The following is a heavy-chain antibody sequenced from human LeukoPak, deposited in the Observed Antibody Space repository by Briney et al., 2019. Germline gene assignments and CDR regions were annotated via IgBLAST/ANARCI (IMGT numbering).Heavy chain of an antibody. CDR1: GYTFTSYY. Sequence: ASVKVSCKASGYTFTSYYMHWVRQAPGQGLEWMGIINPSGGSTSYAQKFQGRVTMTSNTSISTAYMELSSLRSEDTAVYYCARAWVIARLGDAFDIWSQGTMVTVSS. CDR3: ARAWVIARLGDAFDI. J-gene: IGHJ3*02. CDR2: INPSGGST. D-gene: IGHD2-21*01. V-gene: IGHV1-46*01.